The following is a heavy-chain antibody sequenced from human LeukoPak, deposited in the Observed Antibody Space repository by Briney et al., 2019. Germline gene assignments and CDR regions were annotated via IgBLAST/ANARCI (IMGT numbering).Heavy chain of an antibody. V-gene: IGHV3-15*01. Sequence: PGGSLRLSCAASGLSFNHAWMSWVRQAPGKELQWVGRIKSRTNGGTTDHAAAVKGRSTISRDDSKNTLYLQMNSLKTEDTAVYYCTTISGVAAAGTRNYYYYMDVWGRGTTVTVSS. D-gene: IGHD6-13*01. CDR3: TTISGVAAAGTRNYYYYMDV. J-gene: IGHJ6*03. CDR1: GLSFNHAW. CDR2: IKSRTNGGTT.